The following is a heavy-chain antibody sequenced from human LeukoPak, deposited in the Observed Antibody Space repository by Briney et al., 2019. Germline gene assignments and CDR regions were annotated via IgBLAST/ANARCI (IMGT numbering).Heavy chain of an antibody. CDR3: ARDIYGAFDI. CDR1: GGSISSYY. CDR2: IYYSGRT. D-gene: IGHD4-17*01. J-gene: IGHJ3*02. Sequence: PSETLSLTCTVSGGSISSYYWSWIRQPPGKGLEWIGYIYYSGRTNYNPSLKSRVTISVDTSKNQFSLRLSSVTAADTAVYFCARDIYGAFDIWGQGTMVTVSS. V-gene: IGHV4-59*01.